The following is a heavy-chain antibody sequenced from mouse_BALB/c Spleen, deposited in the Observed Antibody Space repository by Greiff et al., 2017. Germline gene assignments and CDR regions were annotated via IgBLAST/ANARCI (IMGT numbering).Heavy chain of an antibody. D-gene: IGHD1-1*01. V-gene: IGHV5-12-1*01. CDR1: GFAFSSYD. CDR3: ARHGYYGSSYRYAMDY. J-gene: IGHJ4*01. Sequence: EVKLMESGGGLVKPGGSLKLSCAASGFAFSSYDMSWVRQTPEKRLEWVAYISSGGGSTYYPDTVKGRFTISRDNAKNTLYLQMGSLKSEDTAMYYCARHGYYGSSYRYAMDYWGQGTSVTVSS. CDR2: ISSGGGST.